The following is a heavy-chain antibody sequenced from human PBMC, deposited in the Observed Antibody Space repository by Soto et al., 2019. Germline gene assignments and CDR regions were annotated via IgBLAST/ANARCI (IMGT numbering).Heavy chain of an antibody. CDR2: ISGSGGST. D-gene: IGHD3-10*01. CDR1: GFTFSSYA. CDR3: AKASGWFGEVDY. Sequence: EVQLLESGGGLVQPGGSLRLSCAASGFTFSSYAMSWVRQAPGKGLEWVSAISGSGGSTYYADSVKGRFTISRDNSKNTLYLQMNRLRAADTAVYYFAKASGWFGEVDYWGQGTLVTVSS. J-gene: IGHJ4*02. V-gene: IGHV3-23*01.